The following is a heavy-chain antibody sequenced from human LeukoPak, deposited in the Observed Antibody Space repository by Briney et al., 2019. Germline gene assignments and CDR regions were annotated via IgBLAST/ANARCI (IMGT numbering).Heavy chain of an antibody. CDR3: ASGAARLYYYYGMDV. J-gene: IGHJ6*02. CDR1: GYTFTSYA. Sequence: GASVKVSCKASGYTFTSYAMNWVRQAPGQGLEWMGGIIPIFGTANYAQKFQGRVTITADESTSTAYMELSSLRSEDTAVYYCASGAARLYYYYGMDVWGQGTTVTVSS. V-gene: IGHV1-69*13. D-gene: IGHD6-6*01. CDR2: IIPIFGTA.